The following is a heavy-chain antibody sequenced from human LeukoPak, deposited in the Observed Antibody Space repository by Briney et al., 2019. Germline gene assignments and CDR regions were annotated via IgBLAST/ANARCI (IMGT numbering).Heavy chain of an antibody. Sequence: GGSLRLSCAASGFTFSSYGMHWVRQAPVKGLEWVAVIWYDGSNQYYADSVKGRFTISRDNSKNTLSLQRNSLRAEDTAVYYCARGGSSWLTDNWFDPWGQGTLVTVSS. CDR3: ARGGSSWLTDNWFDP. V-gene: IGHV3-33*01. CDR1: GFTFSSYG. D-gene: IGHD6-13*01. J-gene: IGHJ5*02. CDR2: IWYDGSNQ.